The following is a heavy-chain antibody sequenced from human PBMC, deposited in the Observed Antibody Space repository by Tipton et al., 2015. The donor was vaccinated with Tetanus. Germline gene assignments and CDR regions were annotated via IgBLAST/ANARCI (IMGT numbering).Heavy chain of an antibody. V-gene: IGHV3-11*01. CDR1: GFTFSDYY. CDR3: AREYSSGWSVFDY. D-gene: IGHD6-19*01. J-gene: IGHJ4*02. CDR2: ISSSGSSI. Sequence: SLRLSCAASGFTFSDYYMSWIRQAPGKGLEWVSYISSSGSSIYYADSVKGRFIISRDNAKNSLYLQMNSLRAEDTAVYYCAREYSSGWSVFDYWGQGTLVTVSS.